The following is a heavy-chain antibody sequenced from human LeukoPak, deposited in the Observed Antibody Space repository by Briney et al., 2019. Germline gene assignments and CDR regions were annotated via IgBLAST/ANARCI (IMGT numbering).Heavy chain of an antibody. J-gene: IGHJ5*02. CDR2: IYYSGST. Sequence: TSETLSLTCTVSGGSISSYYWSWIRQPPGKGLEWIGYIYYSGSTNYNPSLKSRVTISVDTSKNQFSLKLSSVTAADTAVYYCARGPNWFDPWGQGTLVTVSS. CDR1: GGSISSYY. V-gene: IGHV4-59*01. CDR3: ARGPNWFDP.